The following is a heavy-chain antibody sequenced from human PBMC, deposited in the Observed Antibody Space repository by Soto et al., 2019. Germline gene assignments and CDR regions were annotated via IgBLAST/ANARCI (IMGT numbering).Heavy chain of an antibody. CDR2: ISYDEINK. J-gene: IGHJ3*02. CDR1: GFTFSNYA. V-gene: IGHV3-30-3*01. Sequence: GGSLRLSCAASGFTFSNYAMHWVRQAPGKGLEWVADISYDEINKYYADSVKGRFTISRDNSKNTLSLQMNTLRAEDTAVYYCATFLLVGSFNIWGQGTMVTVSS. CDR3: ATFLLVGSFNI. D-gene: IGHD1-26*01.